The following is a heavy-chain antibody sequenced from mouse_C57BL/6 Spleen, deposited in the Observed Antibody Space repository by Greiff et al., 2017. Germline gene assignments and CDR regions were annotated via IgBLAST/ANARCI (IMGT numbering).Heavy chain of an antibody. CDR2: IDPETGGT. CDR3: TREGYGSYDY. J-gene: IGHJ2*01. V-gene: IGHV1-15*01. Sequence: VNLVESGAELVRPGASVTLSCKASGYTFTDYEMHWVKQTPVHGLEWIGAIDPETGGTAYNQKFKGKAILTADKSSSTAYMELRSLTSEDSAVYYCTREGYGSYDYWGQGTTLTVSS. D-gene: IGHD2-10*02. CDR1: GYTFTDYE.